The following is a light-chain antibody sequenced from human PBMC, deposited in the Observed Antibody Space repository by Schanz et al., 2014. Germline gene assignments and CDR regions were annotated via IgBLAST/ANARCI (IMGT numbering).Light chain of an antibody. CDR3: SSYGGNLGV. V-gene: IGLV2-8*01. CDR2: DVN. Sequence: QSVLTQPASVSGSPGQSITISCTGTSSDVGGYDYVSWYQQHPGKAPKLMIFDVNQRPSGVPDRFSGSKSGNTASLTVSGLQAEDEADYYCSSYGGNLGVFGTGTKVTVL. CDR1: SSDVGGYDY. J-gene: IGLJ1*01.